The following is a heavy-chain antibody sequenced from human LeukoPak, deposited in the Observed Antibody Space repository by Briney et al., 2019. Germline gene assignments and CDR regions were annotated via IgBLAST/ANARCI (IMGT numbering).Heavy chain of an antibody. J-gene: IGHJ4*02. Sequence: PGGSLRLSCAASGFTFSSYSMNWVRQAPGKGLEWVGRIRSEADGGTTDYAAPVKGRFTVSRDDSKNTLYLQMDSLKIEDTAVYYCTRPSEAITTQSPSFDFRGQGTLVTVSS. V-gene: IGHV3-15*01. D-gene: IGHD3-3*01. CDR1: GFTFSSYS. CDR2: IRSEADGGTT. CDR3: TRPSEAITTQSPSFDF.